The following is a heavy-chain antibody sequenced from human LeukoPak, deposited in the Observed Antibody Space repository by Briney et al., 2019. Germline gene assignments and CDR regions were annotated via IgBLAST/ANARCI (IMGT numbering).Heavy chain of an antibody. CDR3: AKDRSSSWSFDY. CDR2: MAYDGSNE. V-gene: IGHV3-30*18. Sequence: WGSLRLSCAASGFTFSSYGMHWVRQAPGKGVEGVAVMAYDGSNEYYADSVKGRFTISRDNSKNTLYLQMNSLRTEDTAVYYCAKDRSSSWSFDYWGQGTLVTVSS. CDR1: GFTFSSYG. D-gene: IGHD6-13*01. J-gene: IGHJ4*02.